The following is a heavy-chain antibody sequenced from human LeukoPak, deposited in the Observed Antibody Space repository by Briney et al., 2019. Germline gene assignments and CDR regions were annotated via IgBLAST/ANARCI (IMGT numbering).Heavy chain of an antibody. CDR2: IQYDGNAK. CDR3: AKDDDWGRYKH. J-gene: IGHJ1*01. CDR1: GFTFNTYA. Sequence: GGSLRLSCTASGFTFNTYAMHWVRQAPGKGLEWVAFIQYDGNAKHYADSVTGRFTISRDNSKNTQSLQMNSLRAEDTAVYYCAKDDDWGRYKHWGQGTLVTVSS. D-gene: IGHD3-16*01. V-gene: IGHV3-30*02.